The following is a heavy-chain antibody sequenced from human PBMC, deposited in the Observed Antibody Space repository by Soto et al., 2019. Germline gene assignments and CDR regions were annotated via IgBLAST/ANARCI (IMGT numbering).Heavy chain of an antibody. V-gene: IGHV3-48*01. Sequence: PGGSLRFSCAASGFTFSSYSMNWVRQAPGKGLEWVSYISSSSSTIYYADSVKGRFTISRDNAKNSLYLQMNSLRAEDTAVYYCARDSSPRRNYYYYMEVGAKGTRAPVSS. D-gene: IGHD6-13*01. CDR2: ISSSSSTI. CDR1: GFTFSSYS. CDR3: ARDSSPRRNYYYYMEV. J-gene: IGHJ6*03.